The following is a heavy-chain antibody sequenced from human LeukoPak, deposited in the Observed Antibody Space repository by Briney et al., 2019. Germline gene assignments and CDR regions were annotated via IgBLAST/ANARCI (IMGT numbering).Heavy chain of an antibody. V-gene: IGHV4-59*01. D-gene: IGHD2-2*02. CDR1: GVSISSYF. CDR3: ARGFCTSTNCYIFDY. Sequence: SSETLSLTCTVSGVSISSYFWNWIRQPPGKGLEWIGYIYYSGSTNYNPSLKSRVTISVDTSKNQFSLKLTSVTAADTAVYYCARGFCTSTNCYIFDYWGQGTLVTVSS. J-gene: IGHJ4*02. CDR2: IYYSGST.